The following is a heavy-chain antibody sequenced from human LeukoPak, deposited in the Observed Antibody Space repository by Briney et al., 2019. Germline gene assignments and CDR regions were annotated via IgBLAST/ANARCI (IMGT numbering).Heavy chain of an antibody. CDR1: GFTLSSYG. J-gene: IGHJ4*02. Sequence: PGGSLRLSCAASGFTLSSYGMHWVRQAPGKGLEWVSFISISSNYIYYADSVKGRFTISRDNAKNSLFLQMDSLRTEDTAVYYCARDGGSYRPFDYWGQGTLVTVSS. D-gene: IGHD2-21*02. V-gene: IGHV3-21*01. CDR3: ARDGGSYRPFDY. CDR2: ISISSNYI.